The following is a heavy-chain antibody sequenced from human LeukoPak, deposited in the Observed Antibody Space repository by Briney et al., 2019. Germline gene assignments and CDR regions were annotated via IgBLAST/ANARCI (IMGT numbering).Heavy chain of an antibody. CDR3: VRALPRDCSSPTCHGFDL. D-gene: IGHD2-2*01. V-gene: IGHV3-7*01. Sequence: PGGSLRLSCAASGFTFSNFWMSWVRQAPGKGLEYVANIDQHGSDIYYVDSVKGRFNISRDNDRDSLYLQMNSLRAEDTAVYYCVRALPRDCSSPTCHGFDLWGQGTLVTVSS. CDR2: IDQHGSDI. CDR1: GFTFSNFW. J-gene: IGHJ4*02.